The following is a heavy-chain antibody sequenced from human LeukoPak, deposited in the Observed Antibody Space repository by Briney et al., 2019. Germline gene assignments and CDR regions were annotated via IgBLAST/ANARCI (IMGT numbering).Heavy chain of an antibody. V-gene: IGHV3-23*01. CDR2: ISGRGGST. D-gene: IGHD6-19*01. J-gene: IGHJ3*02. CDR1: GFTFSSYA. Sequence: PGRSLRLSCAASGFTFSSYAMSWVRQAPGKGLEWVSAISGRGGSTYYADSVKGRFTISRDNSKNTLYLQMNSLRAEDTAVYYCAKRLGWYVSGAFDIWGQGTMVTVSS. CDR3: AKRLGWYVSGAFDI.